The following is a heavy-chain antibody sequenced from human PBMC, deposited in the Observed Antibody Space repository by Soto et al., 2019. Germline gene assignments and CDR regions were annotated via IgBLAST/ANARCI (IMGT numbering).Heavy chain of an antibody. CDR1: GLTFSSYA. J-gene: IGHJ4*02. D-gene: IGHD3-22*01. V-gene: IGHV3-23*01. Sequence: GGSLRLSCAASGLTFSSYAMSWVRQAPGKGLEWVSAISGSGGSTYYADSVKGRFTISRDNSKNTLYLQMNSLRAEDTAVYYCAKESGHYYDSSGYPFDYWGQGTLVTVSS. CDR3: AKESGHYYDSSGYPFDY. CDR2: ISGSGGST.